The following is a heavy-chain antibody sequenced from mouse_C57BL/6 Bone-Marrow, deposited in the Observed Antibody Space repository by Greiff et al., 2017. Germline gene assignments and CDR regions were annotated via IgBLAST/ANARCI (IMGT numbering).Heavy chain of an antibody. CDR2: IYPGSGST. D-gene: IGHD1-1*01. CDR3: ARPLYSYGSPGV. CDR1: GYTFTSYW. Sequence: QVQLQQPGAELVKPGASVKMSCKASGYTFTSYWITWVKQRPGQGLEWIGDIYPGSGSTNYNEKFKSKATLTVDTSSSTAYMQLSSLTSEDSAVYYCARPLYSYGSPGVWGTGTTVTVSS. V-gene: IGHV1-55*01. J-gene: IGHJ1*03.